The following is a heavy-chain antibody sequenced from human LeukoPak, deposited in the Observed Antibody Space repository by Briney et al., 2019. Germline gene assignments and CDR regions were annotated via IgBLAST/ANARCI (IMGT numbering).Heavy chain of an antibody. D-gene: IGHD7-27*01. CDR3: ASFDTGWYFDY. J-gene: IGHJ4*02. V-gene: IGHV4-31*11. CDR1: GGSFSGYY. Sequence: SETLSLTCAVYGGSFSGYYWSWIRQHPGKGLEWIGYIYYSGSTYYNPSLKSRVTISVDTSKNQFSLKLSSVTAADTAVYYCASFDTGWYFDYWGQGTLVTVSS. CDR2: IYYSGST.